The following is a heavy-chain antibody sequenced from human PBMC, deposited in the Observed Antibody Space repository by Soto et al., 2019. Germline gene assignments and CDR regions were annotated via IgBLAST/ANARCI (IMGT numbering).Heavy chain of an antibody. V-gene: IGHV1-46*03. J-gene: IGHJ4*02. Sequence: GASVKVSCKASGYTFTSYYMHWVRQAPGQGLEWMGIINPSGGSTSYAQKFQGRVTMTRDTSTSTVYMELSSLRSEDTAVYYCARGPVGGYYDSSGYLTNFDYSGQGTLVTSPQ. D-gene: IGHD3-22*01. CDR1: GYTFTSYY. CDR3: ARGPVGGYYDSSGYLTNFDY. CDR2: INPSGGST.